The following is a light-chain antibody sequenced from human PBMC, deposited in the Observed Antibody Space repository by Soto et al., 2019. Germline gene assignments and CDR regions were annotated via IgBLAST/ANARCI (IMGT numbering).Light chain of an antibody. CDR1: QSVSNNY. CDR3: QQYGSSGT. V-gene: IGKV3-20*01. CDR2: GAS. Sequence: DIMLAPSLCTGSLSPGARATLSCRASQSVSNNYLAWYQQKPGQAPRLLIYGASNRATGIPDRFSGSGSGTDFTLTISRLEPEDFAVYYCQQYGSSGTFGQWAKV. J-gene: IGKJ1*01.